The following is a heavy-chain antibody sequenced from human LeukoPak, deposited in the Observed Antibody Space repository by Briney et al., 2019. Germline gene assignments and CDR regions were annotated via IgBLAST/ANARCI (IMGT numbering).Heavy chain of an antibody. CDR3: ARGRPSIVGAGYYYYYYMDV. V-gene: IGHV4-59*01. CDR2: MYYSGST. J-gene: IGHJ6*03. Sequence: SETLSLTCTVSGGSISSYYWSWIRQPPGKGLEWIGYMYYSGSTNYNPSLKRRVTISVDTSKNQFSLKLSSVTAADTAVYYCARGRPSIVGAGYYYYYYMDVWGKGTTFTVSS. CDR1: GGSISSYY. D-gene: IGHD1-26*01.